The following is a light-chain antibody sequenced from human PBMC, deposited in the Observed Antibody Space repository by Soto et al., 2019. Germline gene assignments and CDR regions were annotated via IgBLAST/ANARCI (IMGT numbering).Light chain of an antibody. J-gene: IGKJ2*01. CDR3: QQYDELPYT. Sequence: DVQMTQSPSSLFASVGDRVTITCQASQDIRQYLNWYQQRPGKAPQVLIYDASNLETGVPSRFSGSASGTHFTFTINSLQPEDGAIYYCQQYDELPYTFGQGTRLEIK. V-gene: IGKV1-33*01. CDR2: DAS. CDR1: QDIRQY.